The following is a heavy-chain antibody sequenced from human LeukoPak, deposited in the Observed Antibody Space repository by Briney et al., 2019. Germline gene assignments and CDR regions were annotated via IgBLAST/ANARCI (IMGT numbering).Heavy chain of an antibody. Sequence: PGGSLRLSCAASGFTISDYYMSWIRQAPGKGLEWVSYISSSGSTKYYADSVKGRFTISRDNAKNSLYLQMNSLRAEDTAVYYCARGLGRNTVTFPFDYWGQGTLVTVSS. CDR1: GFTISDYY. CDR2: ISSSGSTK. J-gene: IGHJ4*02. V-gene: IGHV3-11*01. D-gene: IGHD4-11*01. CDR3: ARGLGRNTVTFPFDY.